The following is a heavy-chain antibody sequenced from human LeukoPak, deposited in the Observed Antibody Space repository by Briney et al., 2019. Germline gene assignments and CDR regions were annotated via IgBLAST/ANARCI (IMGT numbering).Heavy chain of an antibody. CDR3: ARETVTNHDAFDI. CDR2: ISHDGSNT. Sequence: GGSLRLSCAASGFTFSNHAMHWVRQAPGKGLKWVAVISHDGSNTYYGDSVKGRFTISRDNSKNTLDLQMNSLRPEDTAVYYCARETVTNHDAFDIWGQGAMVTVSS. J-gene: IGHJ3*02. D-gene: IGHD4-11*01. CDR1: GFTFSNHA. V-gene: IGHV3-30-3*01.